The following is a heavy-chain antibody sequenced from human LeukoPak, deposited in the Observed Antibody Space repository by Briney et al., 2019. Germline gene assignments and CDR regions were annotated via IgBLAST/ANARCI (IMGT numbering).Heavy chain of an antibody. CDR1: GFTFSSYW. CDR2: IKQDGSEK. Sequence: GGSLRLSCSASGFTFSSYWMTWVRQAPGKGLEWVATIKQDGSEKYYVDSVRGRFTISRDNAKNSLSLQMNSLRAEDTAVYYCAREGHCSTTSCALDAIEIWGQGTLVAVSS. J-gene: IGHJ3*02. CDR3: AREGHCSTTSCALDAIEI. V-gene: IGHV3-7*01. D-gene: IGHD2-2*01.